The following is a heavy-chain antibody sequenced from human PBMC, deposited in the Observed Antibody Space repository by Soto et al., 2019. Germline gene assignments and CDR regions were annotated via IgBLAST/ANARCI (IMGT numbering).Heavy chain of an antibody. D-gene: IGHD4-17*01. CDR1: GGSFSGYY. CDR3: ARLNDYGDYSPTSYYYYGMDV. CDR2: INHSGST. V-gene: IGHV4-34*01. Sequence: SETLSLTCAVYGGSFSGYYWSWIRQPPGKGLEWIGEINHSGSTNYNPSLKSRVTISVDTSKNQFSLKLSSVTAADTAVYYCARLNDYGDYSPTSYYYYGMDVWGQGTTVTVSS. J-gene: IGHJ6*02.